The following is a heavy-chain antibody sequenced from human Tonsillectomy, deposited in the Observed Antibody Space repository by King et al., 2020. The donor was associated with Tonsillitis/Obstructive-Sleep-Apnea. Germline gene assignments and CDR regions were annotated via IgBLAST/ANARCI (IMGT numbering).Heavy chain of an antibody. J-gene: IGHJ6*02. CDR3: TRTPYVWGSDRYYYGLDV. V-gene: IGHV3-49*04. Sequence: VQLVESGGGLEQPGRSLRLSCEGSGFTFGDYSMTWVRQAPGRGLEWVGLIRSKAYGGTTEYAASVKGRFTMSRDDSKSTAYLKMTSLKIEDTAVYYCTRTPYVWGSDRYYYGLDVWGQGTTVTVSS. CDR1: GFTFGDYS. CDR2: IRSKAYGGTT. D-gene: IGHD3-16*02.